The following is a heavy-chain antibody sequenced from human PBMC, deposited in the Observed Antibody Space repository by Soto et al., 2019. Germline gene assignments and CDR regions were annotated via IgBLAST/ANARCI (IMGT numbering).Heavy chain of an antibody. J-gene: IGHJ3*02. CDR3: ARVTGTTGLEALDI. CDR1: GGSVSGGSYY. Sequence: SETLSLTCTVSGGSVSGGSYYWSWIRQPPGKGLEWIGDIYYSGSTNYNPSLKSRVTISVDTSKNQSSLKLSSVTAADTAVYYCARVTGTTGLEALDIWGQGTMVTVSS. D-gene: IGHD1-7*01. V-gene: IGHV4-61*01. CDR2: IYYSGST.